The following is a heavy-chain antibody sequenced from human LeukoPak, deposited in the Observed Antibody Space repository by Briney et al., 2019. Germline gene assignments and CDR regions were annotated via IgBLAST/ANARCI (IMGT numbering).Heavy chain of an antibody. J-gene: IGHJ4*02. V-gene: IGHV3-74*01. CDR2: INSDGSST. CDR1: GFTFSSYW. CDR3: ARVATYYDSSGCSSGYFDY. D-gene: IGHD3-22*01. Sequence: GGSLRLSCAASGFTFSSYWMHWVRQAPGKGLVWVSRINSDGSSTSYADSVKGRFTISRDNAKNTLYLQMNSLRAEDTAVYYCARVATYYDSSGCSSGYFDYWGQGTLVTVSS.